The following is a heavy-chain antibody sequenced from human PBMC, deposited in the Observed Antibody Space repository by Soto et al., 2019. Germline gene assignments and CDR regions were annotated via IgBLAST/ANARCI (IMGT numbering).Heavy chain of an antibody. CDR3: ASGGSSGWSNFDY. CDR2: IWYDGSNK. J-gene: IGHJ4*02. CDR1: GFTFSSYG. Sequence: GGSLRLSCAASGFTFSSYGMHWVRQAPGKGLEWVAVIWYDGSNKYYADSVKGRFTISRDNSKNTLYLQMNSLRAEDTAVYYCASGGSSGWSNFDYWGQGTLVTVSS. D-gene: IGHD6-19*01. V-gene: IGHV3-33*01.